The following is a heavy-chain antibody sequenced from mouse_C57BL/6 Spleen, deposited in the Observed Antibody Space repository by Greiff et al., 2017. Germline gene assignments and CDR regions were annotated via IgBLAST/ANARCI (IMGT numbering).Heavy chain of an antibody. V-gene: IGHV14-4*01. CDR2: IDPENGDT. J-gene: IGHJ3*01. Sequence: VQLKQSGAELVRPGASVKLSCTASGFNIKDDYMHWVKQRPEQGLEWIGWIDPENGDTEYASKFQGKATITADTSSNTAYLQLSSLTSEDTAVYYCTTDNYEGHWFAYWGQGALVTVSA. CDR3: TTDNYEGHWFAY. CDR1: GFNIKDDY. D-gene: IGHD1-3*01.